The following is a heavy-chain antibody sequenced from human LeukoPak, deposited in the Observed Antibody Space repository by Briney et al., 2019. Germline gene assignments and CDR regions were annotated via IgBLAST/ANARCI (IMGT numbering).Heavy chain of an antibody. CDR2: ISSSGSTI. CDR1: GFTLSSYE. J-gene: IGHJ4*02. D-gene: IGHD3-22*01. Sequence: GGSLRLSCAASGFTLSSYEMTWVRQAPGKGLEWVSYISSSGSTIYYAESVKGRFTISRDNAKNSLYLQMNSLRAEDTAVYYCARDGPYYDSSGYYYTELDYWGQGTLVTVSS. V-gene: IGHV3-48*03. CDR3: ARDGPYYDSSGYYYTELDY.